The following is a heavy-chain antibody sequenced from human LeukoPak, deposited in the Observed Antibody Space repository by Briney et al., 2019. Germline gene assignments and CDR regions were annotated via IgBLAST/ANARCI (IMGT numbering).Heavy chain of an antibody. Sequence: ASVKVSCKASGYTFTSYGISWVRQAPGQGLEWMGWISTYNGNPNYAQSFRDRVTMTTDTPTTTAYMELSSLTSDDTAMYYCARARTLHNWFDPWGQGTLVTVSS. D-gene: IGHD1-14*01. V-gene: IGHV1-18*01. CDR1: GYTFTSYG. J-gene: IGHJ5*02. CDR2: ISTYNGNP. CDR3: ARARTLHNWFDP.